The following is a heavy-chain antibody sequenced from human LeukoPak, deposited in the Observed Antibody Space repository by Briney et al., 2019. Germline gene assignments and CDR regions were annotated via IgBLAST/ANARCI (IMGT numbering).Heavy chain of an antibody. CDR2: IHHSGST. Sequence: PSETLSLTCAVSGGSISSSNWWSWVRQPPGKGLEWIGEIHHSGSTNYNPSLKSRVTISVATSKKQFSLKVTSVTAADTAVYYCARRSHYSTSAGTALWGQGTLVTVSS. D-gene: IGHD6-6*01. CDR1: GGSISSSNW. V-gene: IGHV4-4*02. CDR3: ARRSHYSTSAGTAL. J-gene: IGHJ4*02.